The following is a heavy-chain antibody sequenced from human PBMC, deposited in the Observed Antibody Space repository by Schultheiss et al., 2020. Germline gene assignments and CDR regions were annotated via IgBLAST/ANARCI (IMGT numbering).Heavy chain of an antibody. Sequence: ASVKVSCKACGYTFTSYGISWVRQAPGQGLEWMGWISAYNGNTNYAQKLQGRVTMTRDTSTSTVYMELSSLRSEDTAVYYCARALAGYGMDVWGQGTTVTVSS. CDR2: ISAYNGNT. D-gene: IGHD6-19*01. V-gene: IGHV1-18*01. J-gene: IGHJ6*02. CDR3: ARALAGYGMDV. CDR1: GYTFTSYG.